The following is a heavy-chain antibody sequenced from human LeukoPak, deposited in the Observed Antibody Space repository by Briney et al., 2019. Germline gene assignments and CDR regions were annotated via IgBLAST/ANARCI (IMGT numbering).Heavy chain of an antibody. CDR2: IYTSGST. Sequence: PSGTLSLTCTVSGGSISSGSYYWSWIRQPAGKGLEWIGRIYTSGSTNYNPSLKSRVTISVDTSKNQFSLKLSSVTAADTAVYYCAQWGEDFDMDVWGKGTTVTVSS. J-gene: IGHJ6*03. V-gene: IGHV4-61*02. D-gene: IGHD2-15*01. CDR3: AQWGEDFDMDV. CDR1: GGSISSGSYY.